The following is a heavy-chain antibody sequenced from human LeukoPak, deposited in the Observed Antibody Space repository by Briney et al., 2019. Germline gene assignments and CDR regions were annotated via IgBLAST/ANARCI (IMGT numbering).Heavy chain of an antibody. D-gene: IGHD6-19*01. J-gene: IGHJ4*02. CDR3: ARIVQWPKGFDH. CDR2: ISIGGNT. V-gene: IGHV3-23*01. CDR1: GFTFSTYA. Sequence: GGSLRLSCSASGFTFSTYAMTWVRQAPGKGRHYVSAISIGGNTFYADSVKGQFTISRENYKNTLYLQMSSMRVEATAAYYCARIVQWPKGFDHWGQGTLVTVSS.